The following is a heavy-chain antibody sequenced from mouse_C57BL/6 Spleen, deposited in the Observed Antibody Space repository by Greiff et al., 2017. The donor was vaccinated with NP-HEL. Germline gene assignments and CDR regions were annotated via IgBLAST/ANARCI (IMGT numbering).Heavy chain of an antibody. J-gene: IGHJ4*01. D-gene: IGHD1-1*01. CDR2: IFPGTGGT. CDR1: GYTFTDYD. CDR3: ARRGNNYGSSRYAMDY. Sequence: QVQLQQSGAELVRPGASVTLSCKASGYTFTDYDMHWVKQTPVHGLEWIGAIFPGTGGTSYNEKFKGKAILTVDKSSSTAYMVLRSLTSEDSAVYYCARRGNNYGSSRYAMDYWGQGTSVTVSS. V-gene: IGHV1-15*01.